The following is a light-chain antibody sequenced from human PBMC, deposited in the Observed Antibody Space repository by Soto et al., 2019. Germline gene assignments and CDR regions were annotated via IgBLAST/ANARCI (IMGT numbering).Light chain of an antibody. Sequence: QSALTQPPSASGSPEQSVTISCTGTSSDVGGYNYVSWYQQHPGKAPKIMIYEVSKRPSGVPDRFSGSKSGNTASLTVSGLQAEDEADYYCSSYADTNKLVFDGGTKLTVL. J-gene: IGLJ2*01. V-gene: IGLV2-8*01. CDR1: SSDVGGYNY. CDR2: EVS. CDR3: SSYADTNKLV.